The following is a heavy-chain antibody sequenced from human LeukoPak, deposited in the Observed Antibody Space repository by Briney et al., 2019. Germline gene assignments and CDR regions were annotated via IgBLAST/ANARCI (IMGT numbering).Heavy chain of an antibody. V-gene: IGHV3-30*02. CDR2: IRNDGSII. D-gene: IGHD3-16*01. CDR3: AKDTPLCYFDY. CDR1: GFTFSSYG. Sequence: GGSLRLFCAASGFTFSSYGMHWIRQAPGKGLEWVAFIRNDGSIIYNADSVKGRFTISRDNSKNTLYLQMNSLRADDTAVYYCAKDTPLCYFDYWGQGTLVTVSS. J-gene: IGHJ4*02.